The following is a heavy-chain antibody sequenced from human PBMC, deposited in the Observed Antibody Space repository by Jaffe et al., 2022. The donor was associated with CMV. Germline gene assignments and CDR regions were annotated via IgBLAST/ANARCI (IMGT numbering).Heavy chain of an antibody. Sequence: EVQLVESGGGLVQPGGSLRLSCAASGFTFSSYEMNWVRQAPGKGLEWVSYISSSGSTIYYADSVKGRFTISRDNAKNSLYLQMNSLRAEDTAVYYCASLVVVAATELFDPWGQGTLVTVSS. CDR1: GFTFSSYE. D-gene: IGHD2-15*01. CDR2: ISSSGSTI. V-gene: IGHV3-48*03. J-gene: IGHJ5*02. CDR3: ASLVVVAATELFDP.